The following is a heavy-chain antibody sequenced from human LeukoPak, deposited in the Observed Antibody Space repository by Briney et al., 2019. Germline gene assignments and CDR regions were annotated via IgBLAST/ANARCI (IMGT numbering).Heavy chain of an antibody. CDR1: GFTFSSYA. D-gene: IGHD1-26*01. V-gene: IGHV3-23*01. CDR2: ISGSGGST. J-gene: IGHJ2*01. CDR3: ARESGSYGGPWYFAL. Sequence: GGFLRLSCAASGFTFSSYAMSWVRQAPGKGLEWVSAISGSGGSTYYADSVKGRFTISRDNSKNTLYLQMNSLRAEDTAVYYCARESGSYGGPWYFALWGRGTLVTVSS.